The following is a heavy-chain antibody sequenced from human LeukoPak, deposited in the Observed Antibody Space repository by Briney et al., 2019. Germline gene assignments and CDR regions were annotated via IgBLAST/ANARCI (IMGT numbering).Heavy chain of an antibody. CDR3: ARAVAAAGTGFDY. CDR1: GFIFNNYA. V-gene: IGHV3-9*01. D-gene: IGHD6-13*01. J-gene: IGHJ4*02. Sequence: PGGSLRLSCAGSGFIFNNYAMHWVRQPPGKGLEWVSGISWNSGTIDYADSVRGRFTISRDNAKNSLYLQMNSLRAEDTAVYYCARAVAAAGTGFDYWGQGTLVTVSS. CDR2: ISWNSGTI.